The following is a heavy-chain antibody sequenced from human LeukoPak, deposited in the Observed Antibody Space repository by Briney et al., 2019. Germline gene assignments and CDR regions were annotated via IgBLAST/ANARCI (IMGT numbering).Heavy chain of an antibody. CDR1: GYSFTSYW. CDR3: ATSHMVRGVIYFDY. J-gene: IGHJ4*02. Sequence: GGSLKISCKGSGYSFTSYWIGWVRQMPGKGLEWMGIIYPGDSDTRYSPSFQGQVTISADKSISAAYLQWSSLKASDTAMYYCATSHMVRGVIYFDYWGQGTLVTVSS. V-gene: IGHV5-51*01. CDR2: IYPGDSDT. D-gene: IGHD3-10*01.